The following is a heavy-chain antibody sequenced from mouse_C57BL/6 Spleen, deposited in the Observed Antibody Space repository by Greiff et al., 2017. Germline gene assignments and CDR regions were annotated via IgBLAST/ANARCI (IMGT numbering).Heavy chain of an antibody. CDR3: ARHPLKGAMDY. CDR2: INPGSGGT. CDR1: GYAFTNYL. V-gene: IGHV1-54*01. D-gene: IGHD6-1*01. J-gene: IGHJ4*01. Sequence: QVQLQQSGAELVRPGTSVTVSCKASGYAFTNYLVEWVQQRPGQGLEWIGVINPGSGGTNYNEKFKGKATLTADKSSSTAYMQLSSLTSEDSAVYFCARHPLKGAMDYWGQGTSVTVSS.